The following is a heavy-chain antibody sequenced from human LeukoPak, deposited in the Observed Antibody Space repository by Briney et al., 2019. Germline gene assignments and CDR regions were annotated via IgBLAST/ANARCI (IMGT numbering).Heavy chain of an antibody. D-gene: IGHD6-13*01. Sequence: PSETLSLTCTVSGGSISSSSYYWGWIRQPPGMGLEWIGSIYYSGSTYYNPSLKSRVTVSVDTSKNQFSLKLSSVTAADTAVYYCASSYSSSWGPFDYWGQGTLVTVSS. CDR3: ASSYSSSWGPFDY. CDR1: GGSISSSSYY. CDR2: IYYSGST. V-gene: IGHV4-39*01. J-gene: IGHJ4*02.